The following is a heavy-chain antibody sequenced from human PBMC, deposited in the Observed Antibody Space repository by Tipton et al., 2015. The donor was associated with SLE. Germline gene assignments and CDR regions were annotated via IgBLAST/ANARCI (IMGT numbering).Heavy chain of an antibody. Sequence: TLSLTCTVSGGSIGTDYWGWVRQPAGKGLEWIGRVHVTGTTTYNPSLKSRVTLSLDTSKNQFSLTVNSVTAADTAVYYCARLIHDYGFWSGSQYWFDPWGQGTLVIVSS. CDR1: GGSIGTDY. CDR3: ARLIHDYGFWSGSQYWFDP. CDR2: VHVTGTT. V-gene: IGHV4-4*07. J-gene: IGHJ5*02. D-gene: IGHD3-3*01.